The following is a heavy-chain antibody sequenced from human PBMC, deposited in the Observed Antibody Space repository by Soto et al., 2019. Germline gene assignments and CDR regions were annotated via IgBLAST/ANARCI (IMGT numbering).Heavy chain of an antibody. CDR1: GYTFTSYG. D-gene: IGHD3-22*01. CDR2: ISAYNGNT. Sequence: ASVKVSCKASGYTFTSYGISWVRQAPGQGLEWMGWISAYNGNTNYAQKLQGRVTITTDTSTSTAYMELRSLRSDDTAVYYCARDWTYYDSSGYYSDAFDIWGQGTMVTVS. CDR3: ARDWTYYDSSGYYSDAFDI. J-gene: IGHJ3*02. V-gene: IGHV1-18*01.